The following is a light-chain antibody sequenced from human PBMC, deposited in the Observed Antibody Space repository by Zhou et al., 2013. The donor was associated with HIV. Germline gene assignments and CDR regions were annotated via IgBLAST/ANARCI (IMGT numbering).Light chain of an antibody. Sequence: EIVLTQSPGTLSLSPGERATLSCRASQSVSSSYLAWYQQKPGQAPRLLIYGASSRATGIPDRFSGSGSGTDFTLTISRLEPEDFAVYYCQQYGKGFGRRDQGGNQT. CDR1: QSVSSSY. CDR3: QQYGKG. J-gene: IGKJ1*01. V-gene: IGKV3-20*01. CDR2: GAS.